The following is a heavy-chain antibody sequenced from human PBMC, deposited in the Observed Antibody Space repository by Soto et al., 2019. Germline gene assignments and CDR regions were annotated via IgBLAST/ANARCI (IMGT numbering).Heavy chain of an antibody. CDR3: ARLRLTSFDY. Sequence: SETLSLTCTVSGGSISRYYWSWIRQPPRKGLEWIGYIYYSGSTNYNPSLKSRVTISVDTSKNQFSLKLSSVTAADTAVYYCARLRLTSFDYWGQGTLVTVSS. CDR1: GGSISRYY. CDR2: IYYSGST. D-gene: IGHD1-1*01. J-gene: IGHJ4*02. V-gene: IGHV4-59*08.